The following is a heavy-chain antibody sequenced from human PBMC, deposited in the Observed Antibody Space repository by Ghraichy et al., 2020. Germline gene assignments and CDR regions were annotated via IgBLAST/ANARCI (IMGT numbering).Heavy chain of an antibody. Sequence: GWSRQPRGKGREWIGYVEYSGSASYAPSLTSRVIISVDTSENRFSLKLSSVTAADTAVYYCARDRYSTSPWDYYYGINVRGQGPKATVAS. CDR3: ARDRYSTSPWDYYYGINV. D-gene: IGHD1-26*01. J-gene: IGHJ6*01. CDR2: VEYSGSA. V-gene: IGHV4-31*02.